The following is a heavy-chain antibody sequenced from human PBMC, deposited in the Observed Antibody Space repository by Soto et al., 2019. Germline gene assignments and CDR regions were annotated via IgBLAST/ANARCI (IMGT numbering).Heavy chain of an antibody. CDR3: ARDSRYSSSIHYYYMDV. CDR1: GFRFTSYA. J-gene: IGHJ6*03. CDR2: ISGSGGST. V-gene: IGHV3-23*01. D-gene: IGHD6-6*01. Sequence: GGSLRLSCAASGFRFTSYAMNWVRQAPGKGLEWVSAISGSGGSTYYTESVRGRFTISRDNSKNTLSLQMNSLRAEDTAVYYCARDSRYSSSIHYYYMDVWGKGTTVTVSS.